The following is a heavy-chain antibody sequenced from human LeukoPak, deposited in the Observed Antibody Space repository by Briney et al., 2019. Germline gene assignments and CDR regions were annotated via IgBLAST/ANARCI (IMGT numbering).Heavy chain of an antibody. J-gene: IGHJ4*02. D-gene: IGHD2-15*01. CDR3: ARGYSLWAATLHYFDY. Sequence: ASVKVSCKASTYTFTRYGISWVRQAPGQGLEWMGGIIPIFGTANYAQKFQGRVTITADKSSTAYMELSSLRSEDTAVYYCARGYSLWAATLHYFDYWGQGTLVTVSS. CDR2: IIPIFGTA. CDR1: TYTFTRYG. V-gene: IGHV1-69*06.